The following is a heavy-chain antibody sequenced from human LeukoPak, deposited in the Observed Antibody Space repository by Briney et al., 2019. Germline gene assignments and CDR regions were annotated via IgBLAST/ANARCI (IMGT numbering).Heavy chain of an antibody. CDR1: GFTFSSYA. CDR3: ARTAHDHYYDSSGYWDAFDI. Sequence: GGSLRLSCAASGFTFSSYAMHWVRQAPGKGLEWVAVISYDGSNKYYADSVKGRFTISRDNSKNTLYLQMNSLRAEDTAVYYCARTAHDHYYDSSGYWDAFDIWGQGTMVTVSS. J-gene: IGHJ3*02. V-gene: IGHV3-30*04. D-gene: IGHD3-22*01. CDR2: ISYDGSNK.